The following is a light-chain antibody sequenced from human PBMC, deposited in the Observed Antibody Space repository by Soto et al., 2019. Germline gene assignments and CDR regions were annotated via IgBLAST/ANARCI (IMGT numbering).Light chain of an antibody. V-gene: IGLV2-14*03. Sequence: QSALTQPASVSGSPGQSITISCTGTTRDVGGYNYVSWYQQHPGKTPKLMIYDVTNRPSGGSNGFSGSKYGNTASLTNSGLQAEDEADYYCSSYTSSSTPVVFGGGTKLTVL. J-gene: IGLJ2*01. CDR1: TRDVGGYNY. CDR2: DVT. CDR3: SSYTSSSTPVV.